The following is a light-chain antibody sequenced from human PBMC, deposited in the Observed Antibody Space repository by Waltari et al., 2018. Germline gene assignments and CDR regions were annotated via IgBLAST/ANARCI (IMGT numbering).Light chain of an antibody. V-gene: IGKV2-30*01. CDR1: QSLVDSDGSTY. Sequence: DVVLTQSPLSLPVTLGQPASIPCSSSQSLVDSDGSTYLNWFQQRPGQSPRRLIYKVSNRDSGVPDRFSGSGSGTDFTLKISRVEAEDVGVYYCMQGTHWPSTFGQGTKLEIK. CDR2: KVS. CDR3: MQGTHWPST. J-gene: IGKJ2*01.